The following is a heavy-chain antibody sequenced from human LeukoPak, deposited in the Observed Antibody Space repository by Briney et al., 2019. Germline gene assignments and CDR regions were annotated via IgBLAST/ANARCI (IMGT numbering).Heavy chain of an antibody. V-gene: IGHV4-59*11. Sequence: SETLSLTCTVSGVSISSHYWSWLRQPPGKGVEWVGYIYYSGSTNYNPSLKSRVTISVDTSKHQFSLKLSSVTAADTAVYYCARGGYCSSTSCYGGYNWFDPWGQGTLVTVSS. CDR3: ARGGYCSSTSCYGGYNWFDP. D-gene: IGHD2-2*01. CDR2: IYYSGST. CDR1: GVSISSHY. J-gene: IGHJ5*02.